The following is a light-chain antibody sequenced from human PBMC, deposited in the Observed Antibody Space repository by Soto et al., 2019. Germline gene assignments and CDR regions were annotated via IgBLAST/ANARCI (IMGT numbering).Light chain of an antibody. CDR3: QQRSNWPIT. V-gene: IGKV3-11*01. CDR1: QSVSSY. J-gene: IGKJ5*01. Sequence: EIVLTQSPATLSLSPGERATLSCRASQSVSSYLAWYQQKPGQAPRLLIYDASNRATGIPARFSGSGSGTDHTLTISSLEPEDSAVYYCQQRSNWPITFGQGTRL. CDR2: DAS.